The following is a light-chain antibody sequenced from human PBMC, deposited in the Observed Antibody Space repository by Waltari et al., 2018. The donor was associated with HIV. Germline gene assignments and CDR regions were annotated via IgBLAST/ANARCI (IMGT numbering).Light chain of an antibody. CDR3: CSYAGSIPFV. Sequence: SALTQPRSVSGSLGQSITISSSRTNTDVGRYNYVSWFQQHPGKAPKLMIYDVSKRPSGVPDRVSGSKSGNTASLTISGLQAEDEADYYCCSYAGSIPFVFGSGTKLTVL. J-gene: IGLJ1*01. CDR2: DVS. V-gene: IGLV2-11*01. CDR1: NTDVGRYNY.